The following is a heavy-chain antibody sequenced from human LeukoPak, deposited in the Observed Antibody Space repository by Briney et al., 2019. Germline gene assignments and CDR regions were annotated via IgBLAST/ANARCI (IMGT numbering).Heavy chain of an antibody. J-gene: IGHJ4*02. D-gene: IGHD4-23*01. Sequence: SETLSLTCTVSGGSISSGDYCWSWIRQPPGKGLEWIGYIYYSGSTYYNPSLKSRVTISVDTSKNQFSLKLSSVTAADTAVYYCARDVGYGGNLFDYWGQGTLVTVSS. CDR1: GGSISSGDYC. CDR2: IYYSGST. CDR3: ARDVGYGGNLFDY. V-gene: IGHV4-30-4*08.